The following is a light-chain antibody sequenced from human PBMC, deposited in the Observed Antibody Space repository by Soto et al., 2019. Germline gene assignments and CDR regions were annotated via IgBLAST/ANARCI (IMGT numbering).Light chain of an antibody. J-gene: IGLJ3*02. Sequence: QLVLTQSPSASASLGASVTLTCTLSTAHSNYAIAWHQQQQEKGTRYLIKVYSDGSHIKGDWIPGRFSGSSSGAERDLTISSVQYEDEADYHCQTWGLGFRVFGGGTKLTVL. CDR3: QTWGLGFRV. V-gene: IGLV4-69*01. CDR2: VYSDGSH. CDR1: TAHSNYA.